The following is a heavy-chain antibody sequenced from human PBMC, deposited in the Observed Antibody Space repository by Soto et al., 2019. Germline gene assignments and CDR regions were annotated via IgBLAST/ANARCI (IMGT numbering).Heavy chain of an antibody. CDR1: GFTFSSYA. D-gene: IGHD6-19*01. J-gene: IGHJ3*02. V-gene: IGHV3-23*01. CDR3: AKLISSGWYLDAFDI. CDR2: ISGSGGST. Sequence: GSLRLSCAASGFTFSSYAMSWVRQAPGKGLEWVSAISGSGGSTYYADSVKGRFTVSRDNSKNTLYLRMDSLRAEDTAVYYCAKLISSGWYLDAFDIWGQGTMVTVSS.